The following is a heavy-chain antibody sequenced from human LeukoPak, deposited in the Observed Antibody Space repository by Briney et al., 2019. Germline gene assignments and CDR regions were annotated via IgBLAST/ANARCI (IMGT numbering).Heavy chain of an antibody. V-gene: IGHV3-21*01. Sequence: GGSLRFSCAASGFTFSSYSMNWVRRAPGKGLEWVSSISSSSSYIYYADSVKGRFTISRDNAKNSLYLQMNSLRAEDTAVYYCAREFMVRGIPDYWGQGTLVTVSS. D-gene: IGHD3-10*01. CDR1: GFTFSSYS. CDR2: ISSSSSYI. CDR3: AREFMVRGIPDY. J-gene: IGHJ4*02.